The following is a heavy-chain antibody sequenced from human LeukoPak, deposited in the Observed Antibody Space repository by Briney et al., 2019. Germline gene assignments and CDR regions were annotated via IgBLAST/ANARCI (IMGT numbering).Heavy chain of an antibody. D-gene: IGHD6-13*01. Sequence: SETLSLTCAVYGGSFSGYYWSWIRQPPGKGLEWIGEINHSGSTNYNPSLKSRVTISVDTSKNQFSLKLSSVTAADTAVYYCARFMGIAADYWGQGTLVTVSS. V-gene: IGHV4-34*01. J-gene: IGHJ4*02. CDR3: ARFMGIAADY. CDR2: INHSGST. CDR1: GGSFSGYY.